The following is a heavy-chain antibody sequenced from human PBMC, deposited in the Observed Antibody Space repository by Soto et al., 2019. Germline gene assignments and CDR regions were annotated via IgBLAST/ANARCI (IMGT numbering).Heavy chain of an antibody. CDR1: GFTFSSYW. J-gene: IGHJ3*02. CDR2: IKQDGSEK. CDR3: ARDRQYDYIWGSYRSGAFDI. D-gene: IGHD3-16*02. V-gene: IGHV3-7*01. Sequence: GGSLRLSCAASGFTFSSYWMSWVRQAPGKGLEWVANIKQDGSEKYYVDSVKGRFTISRDNAKNSLYLQMNSLRAEDTAVYYCARDRQYDYIWGSYRSGAFDIWGQGTMVTVSS.